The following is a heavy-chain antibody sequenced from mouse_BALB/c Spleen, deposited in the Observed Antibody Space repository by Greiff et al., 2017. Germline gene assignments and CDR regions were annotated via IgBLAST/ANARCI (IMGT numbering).Heavy chain of an antibody. J-gene: IGHJ2*01. CDR3: ARVLYYFDY. Sequence: EVQLVESGGGLVQPGGSLKLSCAASGFTFSSYGMSWVRQTPDKRLELVATINSNGGSTYYPDSVKGRFTISRDNAKNTLYLQMSSLKSEDTAMYYCARVLYYFDYWGQGTTLTVSS. CDR2: INSNGGST. CDR1: GFTFSSYG. V-gene: IGHV5-6-3*01.